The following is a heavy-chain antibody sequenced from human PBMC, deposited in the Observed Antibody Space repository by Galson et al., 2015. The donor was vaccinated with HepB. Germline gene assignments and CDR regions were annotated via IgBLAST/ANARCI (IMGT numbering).Heavy chain of an antibody. V-gene: IGHV2-5*02. CDR3: AHFYNLETIFGVVIGH. CDR1: GFSLSTSGVG. Sequence: PALVKPTQTLTLTCTFSGFSLSTSGVGVGWIRQPPGEALEWLALIYWDDDKRYSPSLKSRLTITKDTSKNQVVLTMTNMDPVDTATYYCAHFYNLETIFGVVIGHWGQGTLVTVSS. CDR2: IYWDDDK. J-gene: IGHJ4*02. D-gene: IGHD3-3*01.